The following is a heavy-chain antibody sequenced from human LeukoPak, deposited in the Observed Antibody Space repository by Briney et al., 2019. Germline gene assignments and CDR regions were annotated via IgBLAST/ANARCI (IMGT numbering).Heavy chain of an antibody. D-gene: IGHD3-9*01. V-gene: IGHV5-51*01. CDR3: ARSSLPAAYDILTGYSGFDP. CDR1: GYSFTSYW. J-gene: IGHJ5*02. CDR2: IYPGDSDT. Sequence: GESLKISCKGSGYSFTSYWIGWVRQMPGKGLEWMGIIYPGDSDTRFSPSFQGQVTISADKSISTAYLQWSSLKASDTAMYYCARSSLPAAYDILTGYSGFDPWGQGTLVTVSS.